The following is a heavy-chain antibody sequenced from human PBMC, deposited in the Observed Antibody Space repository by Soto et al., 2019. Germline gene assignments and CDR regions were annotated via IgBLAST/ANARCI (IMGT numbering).Heavy chain of an antibody. Sequence: QVQLQESGPGLVKPSETLSLTCTVSGGSISSYYWSWIRQPPGKGLEWIGYIYYSGSTNYNPSLKSRVTISVDTSKNQFSLKLSSVTAADTAVYYCASLRGVGQWLMGSWFDPWGQGTLVTVSS. CDR1: GGSISSYY. V-gene: IGHV4-59*01. CDR2: IYYSGST. D-gene: IGHD6-19*01. CDR3: ASLRGVGQWLMGSWFDP. J-gene: IGHJ5*02.